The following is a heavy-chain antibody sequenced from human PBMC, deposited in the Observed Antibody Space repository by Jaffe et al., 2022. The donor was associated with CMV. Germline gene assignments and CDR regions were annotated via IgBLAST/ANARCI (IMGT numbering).Heavy chain of an antibody. CDR1: GGTVSGGSINTYY. J-gene: IGHJ6*02. CDR3: ARDRTDHNDYRSDNYFYGMDV. CDR2: IFQSGVT. V-gene: IGHV4-61*01. D-gene: IGHD4-17*01. Sequence: QLQESGPGLVKPSETLSLTCTVSGGTVSGGSINTYYWNWIRQPPGEGLEWIGYIFQSGVTNYNPSLKSRVTMSLDMSKNQFSLKLSSVTAADTAIYYCARDRTDHNDYRSDNYFYGMDVWGPGTTVTVSS.